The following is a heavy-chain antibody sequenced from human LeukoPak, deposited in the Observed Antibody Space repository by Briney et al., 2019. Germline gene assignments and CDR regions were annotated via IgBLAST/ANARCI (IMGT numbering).Heavy chain of an antibody. J-gene: IGHJ2*01. CDR3: AKDRTGLPSWYFDL. D-gene: IGHD5-12*01. CDR2: IRYDGNIK. V-gene: IGHV3-30*02. CDR1: GFTFRSYG. Sequence: PGGSLRLSCAASGFTFRSYGMHWVRQAPGKGLERVTFIRYDGNIKNYADSVKGRFTISRDNSKNTLYLQMNSLRVEDTAVYYCAKDRTGLPSWYFDLWGRGTLVTVSS.